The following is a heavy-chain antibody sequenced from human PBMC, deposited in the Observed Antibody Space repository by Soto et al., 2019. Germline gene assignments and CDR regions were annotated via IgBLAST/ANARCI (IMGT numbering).Heavy chain of an antibody. D-gene: IGHD3-9*01. CDR2: IKQDGSEK. J-gene: IGHJ3*02. V-gene: IGHV3-7*01. CDR3: ARVDYDIFAGIGAFDI. CDR1: GFTFSSYW. Sequence: PGGSLRLSCAASGFTFSSYWMSWVRQAPGKGLEWVANIKQDGSEKYYVDSVKGRFTISRDNAKNSLYLQMNSLRAEDTAVYYCARVDYDIFAGIGAFDIWGQGTMVTVSS.